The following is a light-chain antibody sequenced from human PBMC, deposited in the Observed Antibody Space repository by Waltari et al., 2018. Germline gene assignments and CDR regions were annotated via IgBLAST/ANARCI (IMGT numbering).Light chain of an antibody. Sequence: YVLTQPPSVSVAPGETTRITCGGTSNGGKAVHWYQQKPGQAPVLVIYYDRDRPSGIPERFSGSNYGNTATLTISRVEAGDEADYYCQVSDSSSDLVVFGGGTKLTVL. J-gene: IGLJ2*01. V-gene: IGLV3-21*04. CDR3: QVSDSSSDLVV. CDR2: YDR. CDR1: SNGGKA.